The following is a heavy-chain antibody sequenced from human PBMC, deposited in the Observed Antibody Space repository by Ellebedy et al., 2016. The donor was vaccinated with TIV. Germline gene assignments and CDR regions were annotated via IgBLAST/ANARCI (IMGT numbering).Heavy chain of an antibody. V-gene: IGHV1-69*13. CDR2: IIPIFGTA. J-gene: IGHJ6*02. CDR3: ARGGGYYDSSGYFVQVVHYYYYGMDV. CDR1: GGTFSSYA. D-gene: IGHD3-22*01. Sequence: ASVKVSCKASGGTFSSYAISWVRQAPGQGLEWMGGIIPIFGTANYAQKFQGRVTITADESTSTAYMELSSLRSEDTAVYYCARGGGYYDSSGYFVQVVHYYYYGMDVWGQGTTVTVSS.